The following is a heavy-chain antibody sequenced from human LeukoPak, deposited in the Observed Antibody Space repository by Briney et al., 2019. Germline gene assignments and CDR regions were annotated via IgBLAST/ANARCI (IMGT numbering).Heavy chain of an antibody. D-gene: IGHD1-26*01. Sequence: GASVKVSCKASGGTFSSYAISWVRQAPGQGLEWMGRIIPILGIANYAQKFQGRVTITADKSTSTAYMGLSSLRSEDTAVYYCARDLRGSYSYYYYGMDVWGQGTTVTVSS. CDR1: GGTFSSYA. CDR3: ARDLRGSYSYYYYGMDV. V-gene: IGHV1-69*04. J-gene: IGHJ6*02. CDR2: IIPILGIA.